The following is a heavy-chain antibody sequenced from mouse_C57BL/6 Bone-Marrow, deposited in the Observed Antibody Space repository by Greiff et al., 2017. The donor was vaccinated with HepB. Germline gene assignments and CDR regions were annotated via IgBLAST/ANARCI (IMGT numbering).Heavy chain of an antibody. CDR2: INPNNGGT. D-gene: IGHD1-3*01. Sequence: EVHLVESGPELVKPGASVKMSCKASGYTFTDYNMHWVKQSHGKSLEWIGYINPNNGGTSYNQKFKGKATLTVNKSSSTAYMELRSLTSEDSAVYYCARGIYLAWFAYWGQGTLVTVSA. CDR1: GYTFTDYN. J-gene: IGHJ3*01. V-gene: IGHV1-22*01. CDR3: ARGIYLAWFAY.